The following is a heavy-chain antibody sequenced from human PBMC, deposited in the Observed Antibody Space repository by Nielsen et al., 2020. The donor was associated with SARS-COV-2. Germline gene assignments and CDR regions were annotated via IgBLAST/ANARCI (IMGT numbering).Heavy chain of an antibody. V-gene: IGHV1-18*01. CDR3: ARASDLCSSTSCYTGIFDY. D-gene: IGHD2-2*02. Sequence: ASVKVSCKASRYTFTTYGFSWVRQAPGQGLEWMGWISAYSGNTDYAQKFQGRITMTTDTSTSTAYMELRSLRADDTAVYYCARASDLCSSTSCYTGIFDYWGQGTLVTVSS. CDR1: RYTFTTYG. CDR2: ISAYSGNT. J-gene: IGHJ4*02.